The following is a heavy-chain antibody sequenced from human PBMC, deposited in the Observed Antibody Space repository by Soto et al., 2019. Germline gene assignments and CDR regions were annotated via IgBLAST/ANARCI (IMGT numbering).Heavy chain of an antibody. Sequence: GGSLRLSCAASGFTFSNYAMTWVRQAPGKGLEWVSAISGSVGTYYADSVKGRFTISRDNSKNTVYLQMNALTAEDTAVYYCAGPLNQTPSGGFDYWGQGTLVTVSS. CDR1: GFTFSNYA. CDR2: ISGSVGT. CDR3: AGPLNQTPSGGFDY. J-gene: IGHJ4*02. D-gene: IGHD3-16*01. V-gene: IGHV3-23*01.